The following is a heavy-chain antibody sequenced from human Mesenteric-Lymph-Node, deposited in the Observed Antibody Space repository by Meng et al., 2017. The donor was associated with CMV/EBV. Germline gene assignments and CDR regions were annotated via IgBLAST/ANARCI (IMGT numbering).Heavy chain of an antibody. CDR1: GGSFSGYY. CDR3: ARKYSSGWYYFDY. CDR2: INHSGST. D-gene: IGHD6-19*01. V-gene: IGHV4-34*01. J-gene: IGHJ4*02. Sequence: CAVYGGSFSGYYWRWIRQPPGKGLEWIGEINHSGSTNYNPSIKSRVTISVDTSKNQFSLKLSSVTAADTAVYHCARKYSSGWYYFDYWGQGTLVTVSS.